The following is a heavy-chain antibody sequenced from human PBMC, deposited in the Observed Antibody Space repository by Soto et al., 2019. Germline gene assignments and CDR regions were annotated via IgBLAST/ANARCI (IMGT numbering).Heavy chain of an antibody. CDR3: AKDLSVIATVNYFDY. J-gene: IGHJ4*02. V-gene: IGHV3-30*18. D-gene: IGHD4-17*01. CDR1: GFTFSDYG. Sequence: QVQLVESGGGVVQPGRSLRLSCVASGFTFSDYGMHWVRQAPGKGLEWVAVVPYDGSKNYYADSVKGRFTISRDNSKNTLYLQMNSLRAEETAIYYCAKDLSVIATVNYFDYWGQGTLVTVSS. CDR2: VPYDGSKN.